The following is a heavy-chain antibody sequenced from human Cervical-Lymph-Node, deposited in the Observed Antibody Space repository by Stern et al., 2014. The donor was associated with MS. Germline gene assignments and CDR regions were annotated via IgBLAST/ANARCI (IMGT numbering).Heavy chain of an antibody. J-gene: IGHJ5*02. D-gene: IGHD3-10*01. V-gene: IGHV4-31*03. CDR2: IYFNGHT. Sequence: VQLVESGPGLVKPSQTLSLTCSVSGGSMTNGGYYWSWIRQPPGKALEFIGYIYFNGHTYYNPSLRSRVILSVDTSQNRFSLKLNSVTAADTAVYYCARGHLASITMAWNFDPWGQGTLVTVSS. CDR1: GGSMTNGGYY. CDR3: ARGHLASITMAWNFDP.